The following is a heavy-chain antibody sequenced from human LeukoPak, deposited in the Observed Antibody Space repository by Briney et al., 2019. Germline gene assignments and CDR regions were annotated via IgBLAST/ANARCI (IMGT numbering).Heavy chain of an antibody. D-gene: IGHD5-24*01. CDR1: GYTLTELF. J-gene: IGHJ6*03. CDR3: ARVPTIMANYYYYMDV. Sequence: ASVKVSCKVSGYTLTELFMHWVRQAPGKGLEWMGGFDPEDGETIYAQKFQGRVTMTEDTSTDTAYMELSSLRSDDTAVYYCARVPTIMANYYYYMDVWGKGTTVTISS. V-gene: IGHV1-24*01. CDR2: FDPEDGET.